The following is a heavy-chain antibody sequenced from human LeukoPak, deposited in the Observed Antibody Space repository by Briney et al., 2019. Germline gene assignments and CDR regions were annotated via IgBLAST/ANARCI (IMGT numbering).Heavy chain of an antibody. CDR3: ARGLFDP. V-gene: IGHV3-53*01. CDR1: GGSFSGYY. CDR2: IYSGGNT. Sequence: ETLSLTCAVYGGSFSGYYWSWVRQAPGKGLEWVSVIYSGGNTYYADSVKGRFTISRDNSKNTLYLQMNSLRAEDTAVYYCARGLFDPWGQGTLVTVSS. J-gene: IGHJ5*02.